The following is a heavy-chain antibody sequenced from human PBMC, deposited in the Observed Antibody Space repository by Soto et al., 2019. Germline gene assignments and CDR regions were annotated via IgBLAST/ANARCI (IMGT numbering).Heavy chain of an antibody. D-gene: IGHD2-15*01. CDR2: ISWNSGSI. Sequence: TGGSLRLSCAASGFTFXDYAMHWVRQAPGKGLEWVSGISWNSGSIGYADSVKGRFTISRDNAKNSLYLQMNSLRAEDTALYYCAKDRSPYIVVVVAAIRDAFDIWGQGTMVTVSS. CDR1: GFTFXDYA. CDR3: AKDRSPYIVVVVAAIRDAFDI. J-gene: IGHJ3*02. V-gene: IGHV3-9*01.